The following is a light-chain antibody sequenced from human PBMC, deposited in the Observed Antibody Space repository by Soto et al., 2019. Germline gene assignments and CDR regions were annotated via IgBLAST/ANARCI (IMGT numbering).Light chain of an antibody. CDR1: QSISSY. J-gene: IGKJ1*01. CDR2: AAS. V-gene: IGKV1-39*01. CDR3: QQSYSTPWT. Sequence: DIPMTQSPSSLSASVGDRVTITCRASQSISSYLNWYQQKPGKAPKLLIYAASSLQSGVPSRFSGSGSGTDFTLTISSLQPEDFATYYCQQSYSTPWTFGKGTKVEIK.